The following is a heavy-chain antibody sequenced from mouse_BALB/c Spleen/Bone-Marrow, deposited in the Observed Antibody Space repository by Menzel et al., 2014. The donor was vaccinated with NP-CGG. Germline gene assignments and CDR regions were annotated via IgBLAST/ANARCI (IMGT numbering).Heavy chain of an antibody. V-gene: IGHV1-14*01. D-gene: IGHD2-14*01. CDR3: AKGGNYRYDFDY. CDR1: GYTFASYV. Sequence: VQLKHSGPELVKPGASVKMSCKASGYTFASYVMHWVKQKPGQGLEWIRYINPYNDGTKYNEKFKGMATLTSDRSSSTAYMELSSLTSEDSAVYYCAKGGNYRYDFDYWGQGTTLTVSS. CDR2: INPYNDGT. J-gene: IGHJ2*01.